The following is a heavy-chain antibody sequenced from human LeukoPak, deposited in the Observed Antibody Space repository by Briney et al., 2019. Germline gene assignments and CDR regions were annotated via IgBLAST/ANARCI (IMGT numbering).Heavy chain of an antibody. J-gene: IGHJ6*03. Sequence: GGSLRLSCAASGFSFDDYAMHWVRQAPGKGLEWVSGISWNSGSIGYADSVKGRFTISRDNAKNSLYLQMNGLRAEDMALYYCAKDIARGPYYYYMDVWGKGTTVTVSS. CDR3: AKDIARGPYYYYMDV. CDR2: ISWNSGSI. V-gene: IGHV3-9*03. D-gene: IGHD3-10*01. CDR1: GFSFDDYA.